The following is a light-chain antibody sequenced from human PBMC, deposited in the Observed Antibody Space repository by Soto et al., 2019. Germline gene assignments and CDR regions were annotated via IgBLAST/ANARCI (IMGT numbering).Light chain of an antibody. CDR3: QQSYSTPYT. CDR1: QSISNY. J-gene: IGKJ2*01. CDR2: TAS. V-gene: IGKV1-39*01. Sequence: DIQMTQSPSSLSASVVDRVTITCRASQSISNYLNWYQQKPGKAPKLLIYTASSLQSEVPSRFSGSGSGTDFTLTISSLQPEDFATYYCQQSYSTPYTFGQGTKLEIK.